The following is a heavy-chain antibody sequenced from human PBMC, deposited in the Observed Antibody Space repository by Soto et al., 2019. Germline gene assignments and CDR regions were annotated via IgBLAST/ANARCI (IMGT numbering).Heavy chain of an antibody. CDR1: GFTFSDYY. CDR3: ARDNQWLVTNPPDY. J-gene: IGHJ4*02. Sequence: GGSLRLSCAASGFTFSDYYMSWIRQAPGKGLEWVSYISSSGSTIYYADSVKGRFTISRDNAKNSLYLQMNSLRAEDTAVYYCARDNQWLVTNPPDYWGQGTLVTVAS. CDR2: ISSSGSTI. V-gene: IGHV3-11*01. D-gene: IGHD6-19*01.